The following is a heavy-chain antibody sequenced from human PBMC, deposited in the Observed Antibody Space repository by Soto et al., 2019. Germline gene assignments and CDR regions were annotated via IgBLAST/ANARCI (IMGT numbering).Heavy chain of an antibody. Sequence: GGSLRLSCAASGFTFSNAWMNWVRQAPGKGLEWVDRIKSKTDGGTTDYAAPVKGRFTISRDDSKNTLYLQMNSLKTEDTAVYYCTTAGDGYNIDYWGQGTLVTVSS. D-gene: IGHD5-12*01. J-gene: IGHJ4*02. CDR3: TTAGDGYNIDY. V-gene: IGHV3-15*07. CDR2: IKSKTDGGTT. CDR1: GFTFSNAW.